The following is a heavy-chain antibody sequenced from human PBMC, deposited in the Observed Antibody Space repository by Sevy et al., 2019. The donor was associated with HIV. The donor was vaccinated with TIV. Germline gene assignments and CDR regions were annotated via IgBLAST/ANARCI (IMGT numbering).Heavy chain of an antibody. CDR3: ARDRLGITISAEWGGGMDV. J-gene: IGHJ6*02. CDR1: GASISSYY. V-gene: IGHV4-59*01. Sequence: SETLSLTCTVSGASISSYYWSWIRQPPGKGLEWVGYIYYNGRTNYNPSLKSRVTISVDTSKNQFSLKLISVTAADTAVYYCARDRLGITISAEWGGGMDVWGQGTTVTVSS. D-gene: IGHD3-3*01. CDR2: IYYNGRT.